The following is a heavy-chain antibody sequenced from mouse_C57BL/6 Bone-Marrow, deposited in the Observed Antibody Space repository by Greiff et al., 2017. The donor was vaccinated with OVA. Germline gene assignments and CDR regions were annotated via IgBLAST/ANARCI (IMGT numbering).Heavy chain of an antibody. D-gene: IGHD1-1*01. J-gene: IGHJ1*03. CDR3: ATAVPGGGYFDV. V-gene: IGHV1-4*01. CDR1: GYTFTSYT. Sequence: VQLQESGAELARPGASVKMSCKASGYTFTSYTMHWVKQRPGQGLEWIGYINPSSGYTKYNQKFKDKATLTAAKSSSTAYMQLSSLTSEDSAVYYGATAVPGGGYFDVWGTGTTVTVSS. CDR2: INPSSGYT.